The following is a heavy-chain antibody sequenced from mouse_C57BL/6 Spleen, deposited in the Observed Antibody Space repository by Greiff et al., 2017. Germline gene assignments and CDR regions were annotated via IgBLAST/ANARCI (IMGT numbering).Heavy chain of an antibody. CDR1: GYTFTSYW. V-gene: IGHV1-53*01. Sequence: QVQLQQSGAELVKPGASVKISCKASGYTFTSYWMHWVKQRPGQGLEWIGNINPSNGGTNYNEKFKSKATLTVDKSSSTAYMQLSSLTSEDSAVYYCARKGSSYEGWFAYWGQGTLVTVSA. J-gene: IGHJ3*01. D-gene: IGHD1-1*01. CDR2: INPSNGGT. CDR3: ARKGSSYEGWFAY.